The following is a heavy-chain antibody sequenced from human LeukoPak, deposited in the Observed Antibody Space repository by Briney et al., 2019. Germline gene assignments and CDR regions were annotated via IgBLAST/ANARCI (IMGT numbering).Heavy chain of an antibody. D-gene: IGHD5-12*01. J-gene: IGHJ4*02. CDR1: GGSFSGYY. V-gene: IGHV4-34*01. CDR2: INHSGST. CDR3: ARDGYSGSDAL. Sequence: SETLSLTCAVYGGSFSGYYWSWIRQPPGKGLEWIGEINHSGSTNYNPSLKSRITISVDTSQNQFSLKLSSVTAADTAVYYCARDGYSGSDALWGQGTLVTVSS.